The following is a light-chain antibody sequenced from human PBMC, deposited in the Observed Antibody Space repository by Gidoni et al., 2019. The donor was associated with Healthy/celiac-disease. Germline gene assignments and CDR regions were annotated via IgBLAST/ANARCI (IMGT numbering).Light chain of an antibody. CDR1: QSVSSSD. Sequence: EIVLTQSPGTLSWSPGERATLSCRASQSVSSSDLAWDQQKPGQAPRLLIYGASSRATGIPDRFSGSGSGTDFNLTISRLEPEDFAVYYCQQYGSSLTITFXXXTRLEIK. V-gene: IGKV3-20*01. J-gene: IGKJ5*01. CDR3: QQYGSSLTIT. CDR2: GAS.